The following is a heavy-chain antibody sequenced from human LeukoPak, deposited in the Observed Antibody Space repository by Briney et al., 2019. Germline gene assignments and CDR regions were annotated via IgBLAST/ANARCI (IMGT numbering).Heavy chain of an antibody. CDR2: MNPNSGNT. CDR3: ARTGGSYPYYYYYYMDV. CDR1: GYTFTSYD. D-gene: IGHD1-26*01. Sequence: ASVKVSCKASGYTFTSYDINWVRQATGQGLEWMGWMNPNSGNTGYAQKFQGRVTITRNTSISTAYMELSSLRSEGTAVYYCARTGGSYPYYYYYYMDVWGKGTTVTVSS. V-gene: IGHV1-8*03. J-gene: IGHJ6*03.